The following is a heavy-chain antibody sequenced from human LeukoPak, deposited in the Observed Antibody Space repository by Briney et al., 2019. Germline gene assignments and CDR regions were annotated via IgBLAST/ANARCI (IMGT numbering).Heavy chain of an antibody. J-gene: IGHJ6*03. CDR2: INHSGST. D-gene: IGHD6-13*01. Sequence: SETLSLTCAVYGGSFSGYYWSWIRQPPGKGLEWTGEINHSGSTNYNPSLKSRVTISVDTSKNQFSLKLSSVTAADTAVYYCARGHIAAAGTIYYMDVWGKGTTVTVSS. CDR1: GGSFSGYY. V-gene: IGHV4-34*01. CDR3: ARGHIAAAGTIYYMDV.